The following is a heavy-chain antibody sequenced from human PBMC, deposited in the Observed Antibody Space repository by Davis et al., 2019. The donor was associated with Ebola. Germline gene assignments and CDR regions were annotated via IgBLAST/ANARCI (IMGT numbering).Heavy chain of an antibody. J-gene: IGHJ6*02. CDR2: IYYSGST. CDR1: GGSITSSSDY. Sequence: SETLSLTCTVSGGSITSSSDYWGWIRQPPGKGLEWIGIIYYSGSTYYNPSLRSRVTISVDTSKNQFSLILSSVTAADTAVYYCARQIGYSYGNDIYWYYGVDVWGQGTTVTVSS. V-gene: IGHV4-39*01. CDR3: ARQIGYSYGNDIYWYYGVDV. D-gene: IGHD5-18*01.